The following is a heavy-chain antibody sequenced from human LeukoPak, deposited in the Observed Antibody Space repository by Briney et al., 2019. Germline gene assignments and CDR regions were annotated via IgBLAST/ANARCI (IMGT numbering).Heavy chain of an antibody. CDR3: AKESLWFGELTRGDY. CDR1: GFTCGGYS. D-gene: IGHD3-10*01. Sequence: GGSLRLSCAASGFTCGGYSMSLGGASRATGLAPVSAISGSGGSTYYADSVKGRFTISRDNSKNTLYLQMNSLRAEDTAVYYCAKESLWFGELTRGDYWGQGTLVTVSS. V-gene: IGHV3-23*01. CDR2: ISGSGGST. J-gene: IGHJ4*02.